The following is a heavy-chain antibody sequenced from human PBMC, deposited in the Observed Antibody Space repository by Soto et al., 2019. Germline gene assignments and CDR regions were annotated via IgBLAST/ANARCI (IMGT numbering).Heavy chain of an antibody. D-gene: IGHD1-1*01. CDR3: ARDMTYTVTFDP. V-gene: IGHV1-69*08. CDR2: MIPILGIA. CDR1: GGTFSSYT. J-gene: IGHJ5*02. Sequence: QVQLVQSGAEVKKPGSSVKVSCKASGGTFSSYTISWVRQAPGQGLEWMGRMIPILGIANYAQKFQGRVKITADKSTSTEYMGLSSRRSEDTAVYYCARDMTYTVTFDPWGQGSMVTVSS.